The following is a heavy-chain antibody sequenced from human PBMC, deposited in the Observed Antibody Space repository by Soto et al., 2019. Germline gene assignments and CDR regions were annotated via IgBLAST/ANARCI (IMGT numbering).Heavy chain of an antibody. Sequence: ASVKVSCKASGGTFSSYAISWVRQAPGQGLEWMGGIIPIFGTANYAQKFQGRVTITADESTSTAYMELSSLRSEDTAVYYCARGSDYGDYWNWFDPWGQGTLVTVSS. V-gene: IGHV1-69*13. CDR3: ARGSDYGDYWNWFDP. J-gene: IGHJ5*02. CDR2: IIPIFGTA. D-gene: IGHD4-17*01. CDR1: GGTFSSYA.